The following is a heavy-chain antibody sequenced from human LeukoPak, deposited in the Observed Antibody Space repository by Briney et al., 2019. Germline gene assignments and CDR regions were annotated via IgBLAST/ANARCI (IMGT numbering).Heavy chain of an antibody. D-gene: IGHD4-17*01. V-gene: IGHV3-30-3*01. CDR3: AKDPVKYGDYVAEYFDH. CDR1: GFTFSSYA. J-gene: IGHJ4*02. CDR2: ISYDGSNK. Sequence: GGSLRLSCAASGFTFSSYAMHWVRQAPGKGLEWVTVISYDGSNKYYADSVKGRFTISRDNSKNTLYLQMNSLRAEDTAVYYCAKDPVKYGDYVAEYFDHWGQGTLVTVSS.